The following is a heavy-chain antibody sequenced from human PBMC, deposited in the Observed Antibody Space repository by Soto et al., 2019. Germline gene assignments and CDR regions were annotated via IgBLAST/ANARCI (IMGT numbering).Heavy chain of an antibody. CDR1: GYSISSGYY. J-gene: IGHJ6*02. Sequence: SETLSLTCAVSGYSISSGYYWGWIRQPPGKGLEWIGSIYHSGSTYYNPSLKSRVTISVDTSKNQFSLKLSSVTAADTAVYYCARAKRMQWLDGAYYYYGMDVWGQGTTVTVSS. CDR3: ARAKRMQWLDGAYYYYGMDV. V-gene: IGHV4-38-2*01. D-gene: IGHD6-19*01. CDR2: IYHSGST.